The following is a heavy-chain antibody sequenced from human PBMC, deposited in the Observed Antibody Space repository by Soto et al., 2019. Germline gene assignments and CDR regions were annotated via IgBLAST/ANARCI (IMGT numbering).Heavy chain of an antibody. Sequence: EVQLVESGGGLVQPGGSLRLSCVVSGFTFSSYSMNWVRQAPGKGLEWVSYISSSSSTIYYADSVKGRFTISRDNAKNSLYLHMYILRVEDTAVYYCVRWRAVTTAGPNCDYWGQGTLVTVSS. V-gene: IGHV3-48*01. J-gene: IGHJ4*02. D-gene: IGHD3-3*01. CDR2: ISSSSSTI. CDR1: GFTFSSYS. CDR3: VRWRAVTTAGPNCDY.